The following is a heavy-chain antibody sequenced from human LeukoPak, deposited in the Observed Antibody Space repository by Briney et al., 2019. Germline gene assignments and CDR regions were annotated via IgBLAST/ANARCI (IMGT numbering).Heavy chain of an antibody. CDR3: ARGPGYSGYHSFDY. CDR1: GYTFTSYA. D-gene: IGHD5-12*01. J-gene: IGHJ4*02. CDR2: INAGNGNT. V-gene: IGHV1-3*03. Sequence: ASVKVSCKASGYTFTSYAMHWVRQAPGQRLEWMGWINAGNGNTKYSQEFQGRVTITRDTSASTAYMELSSLRSEDMAVYYCARGPGYSGYHSFDYWGQGTLVTVSS.